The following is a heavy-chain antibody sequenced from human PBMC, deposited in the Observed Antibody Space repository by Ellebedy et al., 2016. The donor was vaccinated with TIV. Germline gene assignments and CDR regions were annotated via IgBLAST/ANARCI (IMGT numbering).Heavy chain of an antibody. CDR1: GFTFSNAW. CDR3: TTRRLFFQRSSWYVGDY. CDR2: IKSKTDGGTT. Sequence: GESLKISCAASGFTFSNAWMSWDRQAPGKGLEWVGRIKSKTDGGTTDYAAPVKGRFTISRDDSKNTLYLQMNSLKTADTAVYYCTTRRLFFQRSSWYVGDYWGQGTLVTVSS. V-gene: IGHV3-15*01. J-gene: IGHJ4*02. D-gene: IGHD6-13*01.